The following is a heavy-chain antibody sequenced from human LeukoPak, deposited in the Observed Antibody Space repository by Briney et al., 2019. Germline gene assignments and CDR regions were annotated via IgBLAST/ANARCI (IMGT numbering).Heavy chain of an antibody. V-gene: IGHV4-59*01. CDR2: IYYSGST. CDR3: AREANYSDSSGYFWFDP. J-gene: IGHJ5*02. CDR1: GGSISSYY. D-gene: IGHD3-22*01. Sequence: PSETLSLTCTVSGGSISSYYWSWIRQPPGKGLEWIGYIYYSGSTNYNPSLKSRVTISVDTSKNQFSLKLSSVTAADTAVYYCAREANYSDSSGYFWFDPWGQGTLVTVSS.